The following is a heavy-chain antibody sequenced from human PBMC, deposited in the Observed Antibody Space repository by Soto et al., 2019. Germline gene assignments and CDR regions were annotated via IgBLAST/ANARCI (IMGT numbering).Heavy chain of an antibody. V-gene: IGHV4-59*01. D-gene: IGHD3-16*01. CDR2: VHDSGRS. J-gene: IGHJ4*02. Sequence: QVQLQESGPGLVKPSETLSLTCTVSSDSISNYYWTWIRQPPGKGLEWIGYVHDSGRSNYNPSLKSRVKISVETSKKQFSLNLNSVTAADTAVYYCALVWGTRGCYWGQGTLVTVSS. CDR3: ALVWGTRGCY. CDR1: SDSISNYY.